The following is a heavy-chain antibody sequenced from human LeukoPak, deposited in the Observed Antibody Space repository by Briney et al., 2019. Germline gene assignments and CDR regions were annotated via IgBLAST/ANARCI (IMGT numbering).Heavy chain of an antibody. Sequence: ASVKVSCKASGYIFTNYGISWVRQAPGQGLEWMGWISAYNGNTKYAQKFQGRVTVTTDIPTTTAYMELRSLRSDDTAIYYCVRDKCSGTTCYSLDPWGQGTLVTVSS. J-gene: IGHJ5*02. CDR2: ISAYNGNT. D-gene: IGHD2-2*01. CDR1: GYIFTNYG. CDR3: VRDKCSGTTCYSLDP. V-gene: IGHV1-18*01.